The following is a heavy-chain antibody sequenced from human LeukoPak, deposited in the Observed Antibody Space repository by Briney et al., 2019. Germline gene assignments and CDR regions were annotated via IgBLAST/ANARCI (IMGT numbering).Heavy chain of an antibody. CDR1: GGSISTYY. Sequence: SETLSLTCTVSGGSISTYYWSWIRQPPGKGLQWIGYMYNSGSTNYNPSLKSRVTISVDTSKNQFSLKLSSVTAADTAVYYCASSCPYFDYWGQGTLVTVSS. V-gene: IGHV4-59*01. CDR3: ASSCPYFDY. J-gene: IGHJ4*02. CDR2: MYNSGST.